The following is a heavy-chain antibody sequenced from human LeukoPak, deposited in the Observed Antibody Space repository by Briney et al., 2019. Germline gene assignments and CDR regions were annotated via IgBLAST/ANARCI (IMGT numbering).Heavy chain of an antibody. CDR3: ARPVTYNDVWSGYPPFDY. CDR2: IIPIFGTT. J-gene: IGHJ4*02. Sequence: SVKVSCKASGGTFSSYAISWVRQAPGHGLEWMGGIIPIFGTTNYAQKFQGRVTITADESTSTAFMELSSLRPEDTAVYYCARPVTYNDVWSGYPPFDYWGRGTLITVSS. V-gene: IGHV1-69*13. D-gene: IGHD3/OR15-3a*01. CDR1: GGTFSSYA.